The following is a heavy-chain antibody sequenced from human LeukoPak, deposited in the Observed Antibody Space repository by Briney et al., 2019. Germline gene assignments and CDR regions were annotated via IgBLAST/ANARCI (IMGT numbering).Heavy chain of an antibody. CDR1: GFTFSSYS. V-gene: IGHV3-21*01. Sequence: GGSLRLSCAASGFTFSSYSMNWVRQAPGKGLEWVSSISSSSSYIYYADSVKGRFTISRDNAKNSLYLQMNSLRAEDTAGYYCARDDYDYVWGSYRYTEGNYWGQGTLVTVSS. CDR2: ISSSSSYI. J-gene: IGHJ4*02. D-gene: IGHD3-16*02. CDR3: ARDDYDYVWGSYRYTEGNY.